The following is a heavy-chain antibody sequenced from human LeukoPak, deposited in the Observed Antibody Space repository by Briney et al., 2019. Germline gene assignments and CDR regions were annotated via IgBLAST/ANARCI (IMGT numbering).Heavy chain of an antibody. CDR1: GYTFTGYY. Sequence: ASVKDSCKASGYTFTGYYMHWVRQAPGQGLEWMGWINPNSGGTNYAQKFQGRVTMTRDTSISTAYMELSRLRSDDTAVYYCAREVAAAGTNWFDPWGQGTLVTVSS. D-gene: IGHD6-13*01. J-gene: IGHJ5*02. V-gene: IGHV1-2*02. CDR3: AREVAAAGTNWFDP. CDR2: INPNSGGT.